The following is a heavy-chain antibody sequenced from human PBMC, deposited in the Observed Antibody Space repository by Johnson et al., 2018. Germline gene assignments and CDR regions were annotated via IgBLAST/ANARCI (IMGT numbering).Heavy chain of an antibody. J-gene: IGHJ3*02. CDR3: AKASLRFLEWFSAFDI. CDR2: ISYDGSNK. Sequence: QVQLVQSGGGVVQXGRSLRLSCAASGFTFSSYGMHWVRQAPGKGLEWVAVISYDGSNKYYADSVKGRFTISRDNSKNTLYLQMNSLRAEDTAVYYCAKASLRFLEWFSAFDIWGQGTMVTVSS. D-gene: IGHD3-3*01. V-gene: IGHV3-30*18. CDR1: GFTFSSYG.